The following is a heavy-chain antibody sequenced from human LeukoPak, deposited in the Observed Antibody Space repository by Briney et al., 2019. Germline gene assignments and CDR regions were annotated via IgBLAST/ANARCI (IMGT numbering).Heavy chain of an antibody. CDR1: GASISSGNW. D-gene: IGHD3-10*01. CDR3: AKSNGYGLVDI. J-gene: IGHJ3*02. CDR2: IYHSGST. Sequence: PSETLSLTCAVSGASISSGNWWSWVRQPPGKGLEWIGEIYHSGSTNCNPSLKTRVTISVDKSKNQFSLKLNSVTAADTAVYYCAKSNGYGLVDIWGQGTMVTVSS. V-gene: IGHV4-4*02.